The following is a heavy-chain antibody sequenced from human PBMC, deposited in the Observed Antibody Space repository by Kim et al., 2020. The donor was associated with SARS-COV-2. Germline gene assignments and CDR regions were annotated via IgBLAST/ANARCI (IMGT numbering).Heavy chain of an antibody. D-gene: IGHD2-2*02. CDR3: ARGGYTHFDF. V-gene: IGHV1-18*01. Sequence: ASVKVSCKTSGYTFISYGITWVRQAPGQGLEWVGWISGYSGNTEYAQNLQDRVSMTRDTATSTAYVEVRSLRSDDAAVYYCARGGYTHFDFWGQGTLVTV. CDR2: ISGYSGNT. J-gene: IGHJ4*02. CDR1: GYTFISYG.